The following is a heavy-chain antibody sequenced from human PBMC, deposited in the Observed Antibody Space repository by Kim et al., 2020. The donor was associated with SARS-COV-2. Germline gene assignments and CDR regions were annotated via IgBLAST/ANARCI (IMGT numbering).Heavy chain of an antibody. Sequence: GRFTISRDNAKNSLYLQMNSLRAEDTAVYYCARVIRQQLVSHYYYGMDVWGQGTTVTVSS. J-gene: IGHJ6*02. CDR3: ARVIRQQLVSHYYYGMDV. D-gene: IGHD6-13*01. V-gene: IGHV3-11*06.